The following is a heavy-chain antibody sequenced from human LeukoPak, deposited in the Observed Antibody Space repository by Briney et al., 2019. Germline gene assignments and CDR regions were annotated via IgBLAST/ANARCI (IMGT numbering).Heavy chain of an antibody. D-gene: IGHD2-2*01. Sequence: ASVKVSCKASGGTFSSYAISWVRQAPGQGLEWMGGIIPIFGTANYAQKFQGRVTITADESTSTAYMELSSLRSEDTAVYYCATGPIVVVPAADHFDYWGQGTLVTVSS. J-gene: IGHJ4*02. CDR1: GGTFSSYA. V-gene: IGHV1-69*13. CDR2: IIPIFGTA. CDR3: ATGPIVVVPAADHFDY.